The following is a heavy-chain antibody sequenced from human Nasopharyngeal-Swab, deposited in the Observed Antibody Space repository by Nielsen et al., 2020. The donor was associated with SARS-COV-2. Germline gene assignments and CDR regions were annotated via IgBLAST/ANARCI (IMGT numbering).Heavy chain of an antibody. Sequence: SETLSLTCAVYGGSFSGYYWSWIRQPPGKGLEWIEEINHSGSTNYNPSLKSRVTISVDTSKNQFSLKLSSVTAADTAVYYCASSTYQGRSDWGQGTLVTVSS. J-gene: IGHJ4*02. CDR1: GGSFSGYY. D-gene: IGHD1-1*01. CDR2: INHSGST. CDR3: ASSTYQGRSD. V-gene: IGHV4-34*01.